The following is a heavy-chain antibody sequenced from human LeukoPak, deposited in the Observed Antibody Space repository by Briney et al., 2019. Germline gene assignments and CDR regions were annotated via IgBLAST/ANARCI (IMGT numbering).Heavy chain of an antibody. CDR3: AREEGYDFWSGYYSGY. Sequence: SQTLSLTCTVSGGSISSGSYYWSWIRQPAGRGLEWIGRIYTSGSTNYNPSLKSRVTISVDTSKNQFSLKLSSVTAADTAVYYCAREEGYDFWSGYYSGYWGQGTLVTVSS. CDR2: IYTSGST. V-gene: IGHV4-61*02. J-gene: IGHJ4*02. D-gene: IGHD3-3*01. CDR1: GGSISSGSYY.